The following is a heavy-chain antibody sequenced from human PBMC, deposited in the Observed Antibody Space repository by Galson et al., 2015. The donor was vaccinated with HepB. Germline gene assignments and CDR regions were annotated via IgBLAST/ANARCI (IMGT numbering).Heavy chain of an antibody. J-gene: IGHJ4*02. V-gene: IGHV2-5*02. CDR2: IYWDDDK. D-gene: IGHD3-16*02. CDR1: GFSLRTSGVG. CDR3: AHRRGGNYDYIWGSYRYTDYFDY. Sequence: PALVNPTQTLTLTCTFSGFSLRTSGVGVGWIRQPPGKALEWLALIYWDDDKRYSPSLKSRLTITKDTSKNQVVLTMTNMDPVDTATYYCAHRRGGNYDYIWGSYRYTDYFDYWGQGTLVTVSS.